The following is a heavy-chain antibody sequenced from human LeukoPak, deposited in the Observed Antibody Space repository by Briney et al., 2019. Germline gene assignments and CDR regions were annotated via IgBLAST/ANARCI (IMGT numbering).Heavy chain of an antibody. CDR2: MYSGGST. CDR3: AKDREGLSSGYDLEYFDY. V-gene: IGHV3-53*01. Sequence: GGSLRLSCAVSGFTVSSNYMSWVRQAPGKGLEWVSVMYSGGSTYYADSVKGRFTISRDNSKNTLYLQMNSLRAEDTAVYYCAKDREGLSSGYDLEYFDYWGQGTLVTVSS. D-gene: IGHD5-12*01. J-gene: IGHJ4*02. CDR1: GFTVSSNY.